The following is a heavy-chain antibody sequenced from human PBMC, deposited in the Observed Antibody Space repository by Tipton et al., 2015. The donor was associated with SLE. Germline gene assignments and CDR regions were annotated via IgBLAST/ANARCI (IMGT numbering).Heavy chain of an antibody. CDR3: ARERLLWPRGNFDI. CDR1: GGSISSHY. J-gene: IGHJ3*02. V-gene: IGHV4-59*11. Sequence: TLSLTCTVSGGSISSHYWSWIRQPPGKGLEWIGYISYSETTNYNPSLKSRVTMSVDTSKNQFSLQLSSVTVADTAVYYCARERLLWPRGNFDIWGQGIMVTVSA. CDR2: ISYSETT. D-gene: IGHD3-10*01.